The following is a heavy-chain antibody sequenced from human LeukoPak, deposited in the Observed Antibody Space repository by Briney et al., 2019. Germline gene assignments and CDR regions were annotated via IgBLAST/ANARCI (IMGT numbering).Heavy chain of an antibody. V-gene: IGHV4-4*07. D-gene: IGHD6-25*01. CDR2: IYTSGST. J-gene: IGHJ4*02. Sequence: PSETLSLTCTVSGGSISSYYWTWIRQPAGKGLEWIGRIYTSGSTSYNSSLKSRVTMSVDTSKNQFSLNLTSVTAADTAVYYCARDSAERAWDYWGQGTLVTVSS. CDR3: ARDSAERAWDY. CDR1: GGSISSYY.